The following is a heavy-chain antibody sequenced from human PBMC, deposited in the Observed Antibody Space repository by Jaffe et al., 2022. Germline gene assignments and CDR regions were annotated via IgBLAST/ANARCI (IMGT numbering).Heavy chain of an antibody. D-gene: IGHD2-15*01. CDR1: GYSISSGYY. J-gene: IGHJ6*03. V-gene: IGHV4-38-2*01. Sequence: QVQLQESGPGLVKPSETLSLTCAVSGYSISSGYYWGWIRQPPGKGLEWIGSIYHSGSTYYNPSLKSRVTISVDTSKNQFSLKLSSVTAADTAVYYCARHVYCSGGSCYSGGEHPRIYYYYMDVWGKGTTVTVSS. CDR2: IYHSGST. CDR3: ARHVYCSGGSCYSGGEHPRIYYYYMDV.